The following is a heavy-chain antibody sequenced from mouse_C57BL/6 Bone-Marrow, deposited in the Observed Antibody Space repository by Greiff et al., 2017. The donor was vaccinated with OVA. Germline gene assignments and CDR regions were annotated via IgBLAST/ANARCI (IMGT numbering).Heavy chain of an antibody. CDR3: TTGGLPTYWYFDV. V-gene: IGHV14-4*01. D-gene: IGHD2-2*01. J-gene: IGHJ1*03. CDR1: GFNIKDDY. CDR2: IDPENGDT. Sequence: EVQLQQSGAELVRPGASVKLSCTASGFNIKDDYMHWVKQRPEQGLEWIGWIDPENGDTEYASKFQGKATITADTSSNTAYLQLSSLTSEDTAVYYCTTGGLPTYWYFDVWGTGTTVTVSS.